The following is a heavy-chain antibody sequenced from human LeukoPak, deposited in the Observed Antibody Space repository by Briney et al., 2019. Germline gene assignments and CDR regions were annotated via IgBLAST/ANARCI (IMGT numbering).Heavy chain of an antibody. V-gene: IGHV1-2*04. CDR2: INPNSGGT. J-gene: IGHJ4*02. CDR1: GYTFTGYY. CDR3: ATLGGSGSFDY. D-gene: IGHD3-10*01. Sequence: EASVKVSCKASGYTFTGYYMHWVRQAPGQGLEWMGWINPNSGGTNYAQKFQGWVTMTRDTSISTTYMELSRLRSDDTAVYYCATLGGSGSFDYWGQGTLVTVSS.